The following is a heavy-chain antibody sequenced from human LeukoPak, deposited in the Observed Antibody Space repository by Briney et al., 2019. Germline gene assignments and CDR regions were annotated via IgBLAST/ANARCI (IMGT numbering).Heavy chain of an antibody. D-gene: IGHD2-2*01. V-gene: IGHV4-39*01. CDR3: ARHVSDCSSTSCYGFDY. J-gene: IGHJ4*02. CDR2: IYYSGST. CDR1: GGSISSGGYY. Sequence: SQTLSLTCTVSGGSISSGGYYWSWIRQHPGKGLEWIGSIYYSGSTAYNPSLKSRVTISVDTSKNQFSLKLSSVTAADTAVYYCARHVSDCSSTSCYGFDYWGQGTLVTVSS.